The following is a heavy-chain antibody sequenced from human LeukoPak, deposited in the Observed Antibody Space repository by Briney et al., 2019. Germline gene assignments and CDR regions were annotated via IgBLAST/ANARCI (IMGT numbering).Heavy chain of an antibody. CDR3: AKAGCSGGSCYSYPTGY. D-gene: IGHD2-15*01. V-gene: IGHV3-23*01. CDR1: GFTFSSYA. CDR2: ISGSGGST. Sequence: GGSLRLSCAASGFTFSSYAMSWVRQAPGKGLEWVSAISGSGGSTYYADSVKGRFTISRDNSKNTLHLQMNSLRAEDTAVYYCAKAGCSGGSCYSYPTGYWGQGTLVTVSS. J-gene: IGHJ4*02.